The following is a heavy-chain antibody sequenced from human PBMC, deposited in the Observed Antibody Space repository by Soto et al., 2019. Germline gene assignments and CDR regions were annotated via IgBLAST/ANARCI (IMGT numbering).Heavy chain of an antibody. D-gene: IGHD6-13*01. CDR1: GGSISGNFYY. CDR3: ARVGGVPSSRPGLAY. CDR2: ISNSASI. V-gene: IGHV4-39*01. Sequence: PSETPSLTCTVSGGSISGNFYYWGWIRQPPGKGLEWIASISNSASINANPSLKSRVTISVDTSKNQFSLRLTSVTAMDTAVYYCARVGGVPSSRPGLAYWGQGILVTVSS. J-gene: IGHJ4*02.